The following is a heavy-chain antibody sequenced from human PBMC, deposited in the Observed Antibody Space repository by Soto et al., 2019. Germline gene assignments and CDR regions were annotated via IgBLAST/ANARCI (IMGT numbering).Heavy chain of an antibody. CDR1: GFTFSSYA. CDR2: ISSNGGST. Sequence: GGSLRLSCSASGFTFSSYAMHWVRQAPGKGLGYVSAISSNGGSTYYADSVKGRFTISRDNSKNTLYLQMSSLRAEDTAVYYCVKPGATDAFDIWGQGTMVTVSS. CDR3: VKPGATDAFDI. V-gene: IGHV3-64D*08. J-gene: IGHJ3*02. D-gene: IGHD1-26*01.